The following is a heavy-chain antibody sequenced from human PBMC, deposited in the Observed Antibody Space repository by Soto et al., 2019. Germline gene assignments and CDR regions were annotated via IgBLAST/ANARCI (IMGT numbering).Heavy chain of an antibody. CDR2: INPSGGST. CDR3: ARDVSYDYGDYAEINNWFDP. V-gene: IGHV1-46*01. Sequence: ASVKVSCKASGYTFTSYYMHWVRQAPGQGLEWMGIINPSGGSTSYAQKFQGRVTMTRDTSTSTVYMELSSLRSEDTAVYYCARDVSYDYGDYAEINNWFDPWGQGTLVTVSS. CDR1: GYTFTSYY. D-gene: IGHD4-17*01. J-gene: IGHJ5*02.